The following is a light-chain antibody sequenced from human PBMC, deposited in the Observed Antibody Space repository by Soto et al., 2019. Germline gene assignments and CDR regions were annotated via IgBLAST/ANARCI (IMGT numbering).Light chain of an antibody. J-gene: IGKJ1*01. CDR1: QSISSW. Sequence: DIQMTQSPSTLSATVGARVTITCRARQSISSWLDWYQQKPGKAPKLLIYAASSLESGVPSRFSGSGSGTEFTLTISSLQADDFATYYCQQYNSYSKTFGQGTKVDIK. V-gene: IGKV1-5*01. CDR3: QQYNSYSKT. CDR2: AAS.